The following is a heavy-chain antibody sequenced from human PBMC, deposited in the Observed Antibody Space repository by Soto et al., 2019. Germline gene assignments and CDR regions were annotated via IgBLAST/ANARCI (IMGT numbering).Heavy chain of an antibody. V-gene: IGHV3-21*01. CDR1: GFSFNTYS. Sequence: PGGSLRLSCAASGFSFNTYSMNWVRQAPGKGLEWYSSISSSSSYIYYADSVKGRFTISRDNAKNSLYLQMNSLRAEDTAVYYCAKDKATVVTLFDYWGQGTLVTVSS. CDR3: AKDKATVVTLFDY. J-gene: IGHJ4*02. CDR2: ISSSSSYI. D-gene: IGHD2-15*01.